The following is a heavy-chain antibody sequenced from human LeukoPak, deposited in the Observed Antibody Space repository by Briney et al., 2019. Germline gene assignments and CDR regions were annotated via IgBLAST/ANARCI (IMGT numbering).Heavy chain of an antibody. CDR2: INHSGST. D-gene: IGHD4-17*01. J-gene: IGHJ3*01. V-gene: IGHV4-34*01. Sequence: SETLSLTCAVYGGSFSGYYWSWIRQPPGKGLEWIGEINHSGSTNYNPSLKSRVTISVDTSKNQFSLKLSSVTAADTAVYYCARVPPDYNDLHDALDLWGQGTVVTVSS. CDR3: ARVPPDYNDLHDALDL. CDR1: GGSFSGYY.